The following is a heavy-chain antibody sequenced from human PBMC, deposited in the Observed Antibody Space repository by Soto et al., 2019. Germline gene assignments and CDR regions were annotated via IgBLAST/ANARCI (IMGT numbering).Heavy chain of an antibody. CDR1: GFTFSSYA. CDR2: ISGSGSST. Sequence: EVQLLESGGGLVQPGGSLRLSCAASGFTFSSYAMNWVRQAPGKGLEWVSVISGSGSSTYYADSVKGRFTISRDNSKHTLYLPMNSLRAEDTAVYYCASRSSGWYFDYWGQGTLVTVSS. CDR3: ASRSSGWYFDY. V-gene: IGHV3-23*01. J-gene: IGHJ4*02. D-gene: IGHD6-19*01.